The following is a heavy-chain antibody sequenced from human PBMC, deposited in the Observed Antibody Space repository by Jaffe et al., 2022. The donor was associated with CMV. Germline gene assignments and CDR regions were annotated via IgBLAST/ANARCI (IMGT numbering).Heavy chain of an antibody. CDR2: ISSSGSTI. Sequence: EVQLVESGGGLVQPGGSLRLSCAASGFTFSSYEMNWVRQAPGKGLEWVSYISSSGSTIYYADSVKGRFTISRDNAKNSLYLQMNSLRAEDTAVYYCARADYYDSSGYVPDYWGQGTLVTVSS. J-gene: IGHJ4*02. CDR1: GFTFSSYE. CDR3: ARADYYDSSGYVPDY. D-gene: IGHD3-22*01. V-gene: IGHV3-48*03.